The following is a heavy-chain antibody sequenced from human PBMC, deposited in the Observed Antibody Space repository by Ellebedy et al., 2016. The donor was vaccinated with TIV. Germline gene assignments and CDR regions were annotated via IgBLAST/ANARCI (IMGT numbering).Heavy chain of an antibody. CDR3: ARVRFGDTAVDY. V-gene: IGHV3-13*01. CDR1: GFTFSSYD. CDR2: IGTAGDT. Sequence: GGSLRLSCAASGFTFSSYDMHWVRQGTGKGLEWVSAIGTAGDTYYPGSVKGRFTISRENAKNSLYLQITSLRAEETAVYYCARVRFGDTAVDYWGQGTLVTVSS. J-gene: IGHJ4*03. D-gene: IGHD2-21*01.